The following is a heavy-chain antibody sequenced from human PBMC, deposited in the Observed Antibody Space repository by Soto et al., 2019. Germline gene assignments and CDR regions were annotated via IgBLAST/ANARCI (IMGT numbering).Heavy chain of an antibody. V-gene: IGHV3-7*01. CDR2: IKQDGSEK. D-gene: IGHD2-2*01. CDR1: GFTFSSYW. CDR3: ARLMITIVVVGFDP. Sequence: GGSLRLSCAASGFTFSSYWMSWVRQAPGKGLEWVANIKQDGSEKYYVDSVKGRFTISRDNAKNSLYLQMNSLRAEDTAVYYCARLMITIVVVGFDPWGQGTLVTVSS. J-gene: IGHJ5*02.